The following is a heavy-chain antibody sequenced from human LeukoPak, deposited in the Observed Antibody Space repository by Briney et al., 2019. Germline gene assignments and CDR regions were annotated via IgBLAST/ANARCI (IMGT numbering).Heavy chain of an antibody. CDR3: ARGPFMVRGVIITSGVDP. CDR1: GGSISSYY. CDR2: IYYSGST. D-gene: IGHD3-10*01. J-gene: IGHJ5*02. V-gene: IGHV4-59*12. Sequence: SETLSLTCTVSGGSISSYYWSWIRQPPGKGLEWIGYIYYSGSTNYNPSLKSRVTISVDTSKNQFSLKLSSVTAADTAVYYCARGPFMVRGVIITSGVDPWGQGTLVTVSS.